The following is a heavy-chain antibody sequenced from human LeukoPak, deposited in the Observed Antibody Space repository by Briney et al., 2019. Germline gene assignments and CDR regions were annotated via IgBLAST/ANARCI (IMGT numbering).Heavy chain of an antibody. D-gene: IGHD1-26*01. V-gene: IGHV3-66*01. J-gene: IGHJ4*02. CDR1: GFTVSSNY. CDR3: AKSGSYSEYYFDY. Sequence: PGGSLRLSCAASGFTVSSNYMSWVRQAPGKGLEWVSVIYSDGSTYYADSVKGRFTISRDNSKNTLYLQMNSLRAEDTAVYYCAKSGSYSEYYFDYWGQGTLVTVSS. CDR2: IYSDGST.